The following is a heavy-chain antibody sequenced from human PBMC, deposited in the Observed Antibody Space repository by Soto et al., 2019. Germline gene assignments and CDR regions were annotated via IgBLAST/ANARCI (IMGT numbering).Heavy chain of an antibody. J-gene: IGHJ5*02. Sequence: QVQLVQSGAEVKKPGASVKVSCKASGYTLTRYCIHWVRQAPGQGLEWMGIINPNSGSTSYAQKFQDRVTMTRDTSTSTVYMELSSLRSEDTAVYYYARDIVVAPTARGWFDPWGQGTLVTVSS. CDR3: ARDIVVAPTARGWFDP. CDR2: INPNSGST. CDR1: GYTLTRYC. D-gene: IGHD2-2*01. V-gene: IGHV1-46*01.